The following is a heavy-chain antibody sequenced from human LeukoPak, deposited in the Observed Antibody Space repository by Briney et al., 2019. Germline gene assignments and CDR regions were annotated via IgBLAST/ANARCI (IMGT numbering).Heavy chain of an antibody. CDR2: IRYDGSDK. V-gene: IGHV3-30*02. CDR1: GFTFSRHG. Sequence: GGSLRLSCAASGFTFSRHGMHWVRQAPGKGLEWVAFIRYDGSDKYYADSVKGRFTISRDNSENTLYLQMNSLRPEDTAVYYCAKGFYYCSDGCPQYYYYMDVWGKGATVIVSS. CDR3: AKGFYYCSDGCPQYYYYMDV. D-gene: IGHD2-15*01. J-gene: IGHJ6*03.